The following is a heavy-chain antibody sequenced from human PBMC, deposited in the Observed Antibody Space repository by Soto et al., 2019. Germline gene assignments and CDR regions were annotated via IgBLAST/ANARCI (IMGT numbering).Heavy chain of an antibody. J-gene: IGHJ4*02. CDR1: GGSISSSSYY. D-gene: IGHD5-12*01. Sequence: PSETLSLTCTVSGGSISSSSYYWGWIRQPPGKGLEWIGSIYYSGSTYYNPSLKSRVTISVDTSKNQFSLKLSSVTAADTAVYYCARESGDGYNKVGYFDYWGQGTLVTVSS. CDR3: ARESGDGYNKVGYFDY. CDR2: IYYSGST. V-gene: IGHV4-39*02.